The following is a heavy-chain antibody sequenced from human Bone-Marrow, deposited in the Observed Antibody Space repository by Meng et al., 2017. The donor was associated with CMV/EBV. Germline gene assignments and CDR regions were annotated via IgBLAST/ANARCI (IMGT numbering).Heavy chain of an antibody. CDR2: INHSGST. J-gene: IGHJ4*02. CDR3: AREGHNSSGWSR. D-gene: IGHD6-19*01. V-gene: IGHV4-34*01. Sequence: HGQLQQWGAGLLKPSETLSLTCAVYGGSFSGYYWSWIRQPPGKGLEWIGEINHSGSTNYNPSLKSRVTISVDTSKNQFSLKLSSVTAADTAVYYCAREGHNSSGWSRWGQGTLVTVSS. CDR1: GGSFSGYY.